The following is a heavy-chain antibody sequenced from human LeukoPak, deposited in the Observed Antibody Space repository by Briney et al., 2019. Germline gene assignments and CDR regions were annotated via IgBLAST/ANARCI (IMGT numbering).Heavy chain of an antibody. CDR3: ARDQKTWIHFDY. Sequence: PGGSLRLSCAASGFTFSSYSMNWVRQAPGKGLEWVSSISSSSSYIYYADSVKGRFTISRDNAKNSLYLQMNSLRAEDTAVYYCARDQKTWIHFDYWGQGTLVTVSS. D-gene: IGHD1-1*01. V-gene: IGHV3-21*01. J-gene: IGHJ4*02. CDR1: GFTFSSYS. CDR2: ISSSSSYI.